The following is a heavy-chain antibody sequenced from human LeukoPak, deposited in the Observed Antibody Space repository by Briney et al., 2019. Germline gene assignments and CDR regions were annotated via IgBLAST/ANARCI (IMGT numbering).Heavy chain of an antibody. CDR2: ISSSSSYI. CDR3: ARDSPVQLGHNWFDP. Sequence: GGSLRLSXAASGFTFSSYSMNWVRQAPGKGLEWVSSISSSSSYIYYADSVKGRFTISRDNAKNSLYLQMNSLRAEDTAVYYCARDSPVQLGHNWFDPWGQGTLVTVSS. D-gene: IGHD2-2*01. CDR1: GFTFSSYS. J-gene: IGHJ5*02. V-gene: IGHV3-21*01.